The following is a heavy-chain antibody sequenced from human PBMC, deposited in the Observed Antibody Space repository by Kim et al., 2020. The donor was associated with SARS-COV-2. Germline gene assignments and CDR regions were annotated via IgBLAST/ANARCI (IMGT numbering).Heavy chain of an antibody. J-gene: IGHJ6*02. CDR3: ARPPSPYGMDV. CDR2: IYYSGST. Sequence: SETLSLTCTVSGGSISSSSYYWGWIRQPPGKGLEWIGSIYYSGSTYYNPSLKSRVTISVDTSKNQFSLKLSSVTAADTAVYYCARPPSPYGMDVWGQGTTVTVSS. V-gene: IGHV4-39*01. CDR1: GGSISSSSYY.